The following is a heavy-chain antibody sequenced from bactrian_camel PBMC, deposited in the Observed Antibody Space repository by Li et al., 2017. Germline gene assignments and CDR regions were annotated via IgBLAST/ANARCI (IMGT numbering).Heavy chain of an antibody. CDR2: IDSETA. D-gene: IGHD3*01. CDR1: GYAYRRHC. J-gene: IGHJ4*01. V-gene: IGHV3S26*01. Sequence: HVQLVESGGGAVQTGGSLRLSCAVSGYAYRRHCKAWFRQVPGRSREGIAAIDSETATYTASVKGRFTISRDDSENTVYLQMSDLKPEDTAVYRCAADFPPFNCYEGSYCWDIKGQGTQVTVS.